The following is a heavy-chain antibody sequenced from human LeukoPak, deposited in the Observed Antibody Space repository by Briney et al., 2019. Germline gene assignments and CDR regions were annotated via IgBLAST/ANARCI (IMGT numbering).Heavy chain of an antibody. V-gene: IGHV3-7*01. CDR2: IKEDGSQI. CDR1: RFSFSNYW. Sequence: GGSLRLSCVGTRFSFSNYWMNWVRQAPGKGLEWVANIKEDGSQIYYVDSVKGRFTISRDNAKNSVYLQMNSLRAEDTAVYYCAGSSGWLFDYWGQGTLVAVSS. J-gene: IGHJ4*02. CDR3: AGSSGWLFDY. D-gene: IGHD6-19*01.